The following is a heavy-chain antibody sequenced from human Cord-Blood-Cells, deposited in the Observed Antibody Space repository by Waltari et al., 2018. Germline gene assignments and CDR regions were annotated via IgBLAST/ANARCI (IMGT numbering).Heavy chain of an antibody. V-gene: IGHV3-74*01. CDR3: ARSRRLPTVTTYYYYYGMDV. CDR2: INSAGSST. J-gene: IGHJ6*02. D-gene: IGHD4-17*01. CDR1: GFTFSSYW. Sequence: EVQLVESGGGLVQPGGSLRLSCAASGFTFSSYWMHWVRQAPGKGLVWVSGINSAGSSTSYADSVKGRFTISRDNAKNARYLQRNTLRAEDTAVYYCARSRRLPTVTTYYYYYGMDVWGQGTTVTVSS.